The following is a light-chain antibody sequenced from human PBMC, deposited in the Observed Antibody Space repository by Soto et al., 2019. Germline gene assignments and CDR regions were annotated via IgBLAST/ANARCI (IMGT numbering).Light chain of an antibody. Sequence: QSALTHPASVSGSPGQSITISCTGTSSDVGRYKLVSWYQQHPGKAPKLMIYDVTNRPSGVSNRFSGSKSGNTASLTISGLQAEDEADYYCSSYTTSSTLIFGGGTKVTVL. CDR2: DVT. V-gene: IGLV2-14*03. CDR1: SSDVGRYKL. J-gene: IGLJ2*01. CDR3: SSYTTSSTLI.